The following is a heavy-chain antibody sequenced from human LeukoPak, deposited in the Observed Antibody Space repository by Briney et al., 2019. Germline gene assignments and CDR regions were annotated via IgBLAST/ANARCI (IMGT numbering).Heavy chain of an antibody. CDR3: ASAED. V-gene: IGHV3-21*01. CDR1: GGSFSDYS. Sequence: ETLSLTCAVYGGSFSDYSWNWVRQAPGKGLEWVSSISGSSSYIYYADSVKGRFTISRDNAKNSLYLQMNSLRPEDTAVYYCASAEDWGQGTLITVSS. J-gene: IGHJ4*02. CDR2: ISGSSSYI.